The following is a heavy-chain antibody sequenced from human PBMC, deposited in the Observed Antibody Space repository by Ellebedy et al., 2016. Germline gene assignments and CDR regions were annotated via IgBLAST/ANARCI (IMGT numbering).Heavy chain of an antibody. CDR3: AKTSGWGYGEN. CDR1: GYIFTTFS. Sequence: ASVKVSCXASGYIFTTFSITWVRQVPGQGLEWMGFVNTFSGNTKFAQKFQGRASMTTDSSTHTAYMDLRSLRSDDTAMYYCAKTSGWGYGENWGQGTLVTVSS. D-gene: IGHD3-10*01. CDR2: VNTFSGNT. J-gene: IGHJ4*02. V-gene: IGHV1-18*04.